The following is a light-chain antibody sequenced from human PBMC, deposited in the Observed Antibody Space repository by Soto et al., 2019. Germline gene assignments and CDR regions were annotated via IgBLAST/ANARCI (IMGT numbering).Light chain of an antibody. Sequence: DIQMTQSPSSLSASVGDRVTITCRASQGISNYLAWYQQKPGRAPSLLIFDASTLHSGVPSRFSGSGSGTDFTLTISSLQPDDFATYYCQQFAISRTFGQGTKVDIK. CDR1: QGISNY. CDR2: DAS. CDR3: QQFAISRT. V-gene: IGKV1-16*01. J-gene: IGKJ1*01.